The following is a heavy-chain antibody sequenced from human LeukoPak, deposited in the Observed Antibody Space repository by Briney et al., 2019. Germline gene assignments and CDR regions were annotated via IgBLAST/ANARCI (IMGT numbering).Heavy chain of an antibody. D-gene: IGHD6-13*01. CDR2: ISSSGSTI. V-gene: IGHV3-48*04. CDR1: GFTVSSNS. J-gene: IGHJ2*01. Sequence: GGSLRLSCAAPGFTVSSNSMTWVRQAPGKGLEWVSYISSSGSTIYYADSVKGRFTISRDNAKNSLYLQMNSLRAEDTAVYYCARGGSERYSSSWYEWYFDLWGRGTLVTVSS. CDR3: ARGGSERYSSSWYEWYFDL.